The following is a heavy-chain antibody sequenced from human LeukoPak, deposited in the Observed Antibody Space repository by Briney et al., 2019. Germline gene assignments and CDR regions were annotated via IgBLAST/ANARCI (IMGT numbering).Heavy chain of an antibody. CDR1: GFTFSSYA. V-gene: IGHV3-23*01. D-gene: IGHD3-22*01. CDR2: ISCSGGST. CDR3: AKDQPYDRSGYHDAFDL. Sequence: GGSLRLSCAASGFTFSSYAMSWVRQAPGKGLEWVSVISCSGGSTDYADSVKGRFTISRDNSKNTVYLQMNSLRDEDTAVYYCAKDQPYDRSGYHDAFDLWGQGTMVTVSA. J-gene: IGHJ3*01.